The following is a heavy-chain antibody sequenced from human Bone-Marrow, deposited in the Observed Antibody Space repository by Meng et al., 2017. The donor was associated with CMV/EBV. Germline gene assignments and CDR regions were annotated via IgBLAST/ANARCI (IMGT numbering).Heavy chain of an antibody. V-gene: IGHV1-18*01. D-gene: IGHD3-16*01. Sequence: ASVKVSCKASGYNFPSYGITWIRQAPGQGLEWMASISAYNGNTNYAQKVQGRVTVTTDTSTSTAYMELSSLRSEDTAVYYCASPGGSLYYYGMDVWGQGTTVTVSS. CDR3: ASPGGSLYYYGMDV. CDR2: ISAYNGNT. J-gene: IGHJ6*02. CDR1: GYNFPSYG.